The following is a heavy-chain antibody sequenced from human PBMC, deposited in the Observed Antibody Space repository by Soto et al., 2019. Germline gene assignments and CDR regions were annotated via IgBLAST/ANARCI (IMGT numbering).Heavy chain of an antibody. D-gene: IGHD4-17*01. J-gene: IGHJ2*01. CDR3: AKDAGSTVTYWYFDL. CDR2: IGTSGGST. CDR1: GFTFSNYA. V-gene: IGHV3-23*01. Sequence: EVQLLESGGGLVQPGGSLRLSCAASGFTFSNYALSWVRQAPGKGLEWVSTIGTSGGSTYYADSVKGRFNISRDNPKNTLYLQMNSQRTEDTAAYYCAKDAGSTVTYWYFDLWGRGTLVTVSS.